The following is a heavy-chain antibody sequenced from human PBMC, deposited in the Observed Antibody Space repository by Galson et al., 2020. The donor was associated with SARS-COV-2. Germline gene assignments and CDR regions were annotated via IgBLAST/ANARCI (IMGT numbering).Heavy chain of an antibody. CDR3: ARAGVLWFGELPY. V-gene: IGHV3-30*04. CDR2: ISYDGSDK. D-gene: IGHD3-10*01. Sequence: GGSLRLSCAASGLSSSGYAMHWVRQAPGKGLEWVSLISYDGSDKYYAKSVKGRFTISRDNSKNTLYLQMNSLRVEDTAVYYCARAGVLWFGELPYWGQGTLVTVSS. CDR1: GLSSSGYA. J-gene: IGHJ1*01.